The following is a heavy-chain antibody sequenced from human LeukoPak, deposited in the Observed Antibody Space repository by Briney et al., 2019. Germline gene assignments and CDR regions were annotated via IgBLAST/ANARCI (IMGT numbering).Heavy chain of an antibody. J-gene: IGHJ4*02. Sequence: GGSLRLSCAASGFTFSDYYISWIRQAPGKGLEWVSYISSSGSTIYYADSVKGRFTISRDNAKNSLYLQMNSLRAEDTAVYYCARVPGYSYDTYADYWGQGTLVTVSS. CDR2: ISSSGSTI. V-gene: IGHV3-11*01. CDR3: ARVPGYSYDTYADY. D-gene: IGHD5-18*01. CDR1: GFTFSDYY.